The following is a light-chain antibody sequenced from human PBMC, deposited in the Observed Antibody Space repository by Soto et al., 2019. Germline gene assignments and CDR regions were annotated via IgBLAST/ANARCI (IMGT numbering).Light chain of an antibody. CDR1: QSVSSNY. Sequence: EIVLTQSPGTLPLSLGERATLSCRASQSVSSNYLAWYQQKPGQAPRLLIYGTSSRATGIPDRFSGSGSGTDFTLTINRLQPEDFAVYYCQQYGNSPRYSFGQGTKLEI. CDR3: QQYGNSPRYS. J-gene: IGKJ2*03. CDR2: GTS. V-gene: IGKV3-20*01.